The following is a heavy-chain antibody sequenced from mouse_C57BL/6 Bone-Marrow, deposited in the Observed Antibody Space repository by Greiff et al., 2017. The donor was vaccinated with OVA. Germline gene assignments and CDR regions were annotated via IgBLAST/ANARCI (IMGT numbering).Heavy chain of an antibody. CDR1: GYTFTSYG. J-gene: IGHJ4*01. V-gene: IGHV1-81*01. D-gene: IGHD1-2*01. CDR3: ARKNSFGLLRRGMDY. Sequence: QVQLQQSGAELARPGASVKLSCKASGYTFTSYGISWVKQRTGQGLEWIGEIYPRSGNTYYNEKFKGKDTLTADKSSSTAYMELRSLTSEDSAVYFCARKNSFGLLRRGMDYWGQGTSVTVSS. CDR2: IYPRSGNT.